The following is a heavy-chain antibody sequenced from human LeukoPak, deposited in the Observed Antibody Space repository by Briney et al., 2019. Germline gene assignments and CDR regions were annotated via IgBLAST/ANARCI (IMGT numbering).Heavy chain of an antibody. J-gene: IGHJ3*02. D-gene: IGHD5-12*01. CDR3: ARALRLGAFDI. CDR1: GGSISSGSYY. V-gene: IGHV4-61*02. Sequence: PSETLSLTCTVSGGSISSGSYYWSWIRQPAGKRLEWIGRIYTSGSTNYNPSLKSRVTISVDTSKTQFSLKLSSVTAADTAVYYCARALRLGAFDIWGQGTMVTVSS. CDR2: IYTSGST.